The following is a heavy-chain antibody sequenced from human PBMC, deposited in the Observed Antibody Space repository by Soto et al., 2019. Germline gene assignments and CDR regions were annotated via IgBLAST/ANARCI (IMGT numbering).Heavy chain of an antibody. CDR3: ARETIFGVVTSSYGMDV. J-gene: IGHJ6*02. D-gene: IGHD3-3*01. CDR2: IYYSGST. Sequence: SETLSLTCTVSGGSISSGGYYWSWIRQHPGKGLEWIGYIYYSGSTYYNQSLKSRVTISVDTSKNQFSLKLSSVTAADTAVYYCARETIFGVVTSSYGMDVWGQGTTVTVSS. V-gene: IGHV4-31*03. CDR1: GGSISSGGYY.